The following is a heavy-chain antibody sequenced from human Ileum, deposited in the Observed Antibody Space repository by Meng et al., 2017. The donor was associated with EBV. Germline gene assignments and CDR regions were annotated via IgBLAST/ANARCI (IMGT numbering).Heavy chain of an antibody. CDR1: VYTFTNYD. CDR3: VRTLERGDY. D-gene: IGHD5-24*01. CDR2: MNPKTGTA. Sequence: QGRLVQSGAEVKTPGASVKVSCKASVYTFTNYDISWVRQATGQGLEWMGWMNPKTGTAHYAQKFQGRVSMTRDTSITTAYMELSSLTSEDTAVYYCVRTLERGDYWGQGTLVTVSS. V-gene: IGHV1-8*01. J-gene: IGHJ4*02.